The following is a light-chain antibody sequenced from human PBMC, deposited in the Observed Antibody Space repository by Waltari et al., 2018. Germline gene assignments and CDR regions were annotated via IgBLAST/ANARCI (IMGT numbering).Light chain of an antibody. CDR2: DAS. Sequence: VLTQSPGTLSWSPGERATLSCRASENVGNDYLAWYQQKPGQAPRLLIYDASRRASGIPDRFSGSGSGTDFSLTISRLEPEDFAVYYCQQYYSSPWTFGQGTKVEI. J-gene: IGKJ1*01. V-gene: IGKV3-20*01. CDR3: QQYYSSPWT. CDR1: ENVGNDY.